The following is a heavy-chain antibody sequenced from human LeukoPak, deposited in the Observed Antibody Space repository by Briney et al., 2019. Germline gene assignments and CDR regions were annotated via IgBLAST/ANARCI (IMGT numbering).Heavy chain of an antibody. J-gene: IGHJ5*02. Sequence: SETLSLTCTVSGGSISSGGYYWSWVRQHPGKGLEWIGYIYYSGSTYYNPSLKSRVTISVDTSKNQFSLKLSSVTAADTAVYYCAREVGQGWFDPWGQGTLVTVSS. CDR3: AREVGQGWFDP. CDR1: GGSISSGGYY. CDR2: IYYSGST. D-gene: IGHD2-15*01. V-gene: IGHV4-31*03.